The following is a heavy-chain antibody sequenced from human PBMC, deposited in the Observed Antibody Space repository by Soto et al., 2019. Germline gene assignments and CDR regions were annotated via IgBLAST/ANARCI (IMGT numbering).Heavy chain of an antibody. CDR1: GGPISSYY. CDR2: IYYSGST. CDR3: ARHAVVAATPAAFDI. D-gene: IGHD2-15*01. V-gene: IGHV4-59*01. J-gene: IGHJ3*02. Sequence: SETLSLTCTVSGGPISSYYWSWIRQPPGKGLEWIGYIYYSGSTNYNPSLKSRVTISVDTSKNQFSLKLSSVTAADTAVYYCARHAVVAATPAAFDIWGQGTMVTVSS.